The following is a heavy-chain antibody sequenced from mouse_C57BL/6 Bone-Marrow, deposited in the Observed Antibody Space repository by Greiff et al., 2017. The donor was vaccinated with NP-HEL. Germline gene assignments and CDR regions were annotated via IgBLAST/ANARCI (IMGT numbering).Heavy chain of an antibody. CDR2: ILPSLGRT. Sequence: QVQLQQSGSELRSPGSSVKLSCKDFVSEFFPFSYMCWVRQQPGLVFFCFGVILPSLGRTIYGEKFEDKATLDADTLSNTAYLELNSLTSEDSAIYYCARQDYDYDGPYFEVWGTGTTVTVSS. J-gene: IGHJ1*03. CDR1: VSEFFPFSY. V-gene: IGHV15-2*01. CDR3: ARQDYDYDGPYFEV. D-gene: IGHD2-4*01.